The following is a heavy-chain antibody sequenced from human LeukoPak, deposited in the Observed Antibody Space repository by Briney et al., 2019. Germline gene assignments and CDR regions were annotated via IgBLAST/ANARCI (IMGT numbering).Heavy chain of an antibody. CDR1: GGSIFSSNSY. CDR3: ARAGGGTRLNDY. J-gene: IGHJ4*02. V-gene: IGHV4-39*01. Sequence: SETLSLTCTVSGGSIFSSNSYWGWIRQPPGKGLEWIGSIYYSGNTYYNASLKSRVTISVDMSKNQFSLKLNSVTAADTAVYYCARAGGGTRLNDYWGQGTLVTVSS. D-gene: IGHD2-8*02. CDR2: IYYSGNT.